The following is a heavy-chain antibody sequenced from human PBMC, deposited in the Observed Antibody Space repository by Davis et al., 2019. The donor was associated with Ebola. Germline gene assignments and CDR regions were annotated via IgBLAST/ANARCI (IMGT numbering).Heavy chain of an antibody. CDR3: ARENYYDSSGYYFMYYYYGMDV. CDR1: GGTFSSYA. J-gene: IGHJ6*02. Sequence: AASVKVSCKASGGTFSSYAISWVRQAPGQGLEWMGGIIPIFGTANYAQKFQGRVTITADKSTSTAYMELSSLRSEDTAVYYCARENYYDSSGYYFMYYYYGMDVWGQGTTVTVSS. CDR2: IIPIFGTA. D-gene: IGHD3-22*01. V-gene: IGHV1-69*06.